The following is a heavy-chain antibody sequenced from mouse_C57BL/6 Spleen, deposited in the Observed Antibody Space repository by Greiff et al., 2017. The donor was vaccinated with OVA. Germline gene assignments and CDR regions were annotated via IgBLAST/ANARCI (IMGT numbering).Heavy chain of an antibody. V-gene: IGHV1-52*01. Sequence: QVQLKQPGAELVRPGSSVKLSCKASGYTFTSYWMHWVKQRPIQGLEWIGNIDPSDSETHYNQKFKDKATLTVDKSSSTAYMQLSSLTSEDSAVYYGAAIYYYGSSWFAYWGQGTLVTVSA. J-gene: IGHJ3*01. D-gene: IGHD1-1*01. CDR2: IDPSDSET. CDR1: GYTFTSYW. CDR3: AAIYYYGSSWFAY.